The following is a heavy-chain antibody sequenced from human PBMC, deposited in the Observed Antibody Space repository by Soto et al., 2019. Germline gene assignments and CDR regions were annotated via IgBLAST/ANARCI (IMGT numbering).Heavy chain of an antibody. CDR1: GFTFSSYG. J-gene: IGHJ4*02. V-gene: IGHV3-30*18. Sequence: GGSLRLSCAASGFTFSSYGMHWVRQAPGKGLEWVAVISYDGSNKYYADSVKGRFTISRDNSKNTLYLQMNSLRAEDTAVYYCAKDWGFVGELSSYWGQGTLVTVSS. D-gene: IGHD3-16*02. CDR3: AKDWGFVGELSSY. CDR2: ISYDGSNK.